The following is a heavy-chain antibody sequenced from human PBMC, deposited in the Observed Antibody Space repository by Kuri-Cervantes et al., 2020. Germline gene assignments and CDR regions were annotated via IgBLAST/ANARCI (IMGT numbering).Heavy chain of an antibody. CDR1: GFTFSSYA. V-gene: IGHV3-30-3*01. D-gene: IGHD5-18*01. CDR2: ISYDGSNK. CDR3: AKVDTPSGFRDSGAFDI. J-gene: IGHJ3*02. Sequence: GESLKISCAASGFTFSSYAMHWVRQAPGKGLEWVAVISYDGSNKYYADSVKGRFTISRDNSKNTLYLQMNSLRTEDTALYYCAKVDTPSGFRDSGAFDIWGQGTMVTDSS.